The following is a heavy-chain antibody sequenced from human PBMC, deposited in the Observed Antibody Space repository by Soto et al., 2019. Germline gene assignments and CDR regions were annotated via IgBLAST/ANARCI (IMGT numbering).Heavy chain of an antibody. CDR3: AREEDGGDTLDV. J-gene: IGHJ6*02. V-gene: IGHV4-30-4*08. CDR2: IHHSGSI. CDR1: GGSISGDYYH. D-gene: IGHD2-21*02. Sequence: SETLSLTCTVSGGSISGDYYHWTWIRQSPEKGLEWIGYIHHSGSILYNPSLKSRLTISVDTSKNQFSLHLSSVTAADTAVYGCAREEDGGDTLDVWGQGTTVTVSS.